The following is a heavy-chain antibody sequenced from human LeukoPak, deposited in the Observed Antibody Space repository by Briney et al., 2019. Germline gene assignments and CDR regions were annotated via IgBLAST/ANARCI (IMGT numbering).Heavy chain of an antibody. J-gene: IGHJ6*03. V-gene: IGHV4-61*02. CDR1: GGSISSGDYY. CDR3: AREKSDYYYYYMDV. CDR2: IYTSGST. Sequence: PSETLSLTCTVSGGSISSGDYYWSWIRQPPGKGLEWIGRIYTSGSTNYNPSLKSRVTISVDTSKNQFSLKLSSVTAADTAVYYCAREKSDYYYYYMDVWGKGTTVTVSS.